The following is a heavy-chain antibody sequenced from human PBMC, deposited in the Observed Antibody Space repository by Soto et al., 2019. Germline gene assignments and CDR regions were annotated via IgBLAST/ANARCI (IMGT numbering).Heavy chain of an antibody. CDR1: GYTFTSYG. CDR3: AVLVVVAASFDYXYYGXDV. Sequence: ASVKVSCKASGYTFTSYGISWVRQAPGQGLEWMGWISAYNGNTNYAQKLQGRVTMTTDTSTSTAYMELRSLRSDDTAVYYCAVLVVVAASFDYXYYGXDVWGQGTTVTVSS. J-gene: IGHJ6*02. V-gene: IGHV1-18*01. D-gene: IGHD2-15*01. CDR2: ISAYNGNT.